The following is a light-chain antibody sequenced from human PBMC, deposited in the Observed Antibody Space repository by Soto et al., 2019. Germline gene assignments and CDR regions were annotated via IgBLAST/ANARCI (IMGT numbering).Light chain of an antibody. J-gene: IGKJ1*01. V-gene: IGKV3-11*01. CDR1: QSITKF. CDR2: EAS. CDR3: QQRLTGPWT. Sequence: ELVLTQSPATLSLSPGDGATLSCRASQSITKFLAWYQQRPGQPPRLLIYEASERDSGVPARFSGSGSGTDFTLTISSLEPEDFASYYCQQRLTGPWTFGQGTRVEI.